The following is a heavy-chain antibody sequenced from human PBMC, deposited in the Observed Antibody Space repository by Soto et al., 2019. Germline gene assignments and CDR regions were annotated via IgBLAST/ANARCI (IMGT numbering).Heavy chain of an antibody. CDR1: GGTFSSYA. D-gene: IGHD2-2*01. CDR2: IIPIFGTA. J-gene: IGHJ6*02. V-gene: IGHV1-69*13. Sequence: ASVKVSCKASGGTFSSYAISWVRPAPGQGLERMGGIIPIFGTANYAQKFQGRVTITADESTSTAYMELSSLRSEDTAVYYCARDCISTSCQGSYYYYGMDVWGQGTTVTVSS. CDR3: ARDCISTSCQGSYYYYGMDV.